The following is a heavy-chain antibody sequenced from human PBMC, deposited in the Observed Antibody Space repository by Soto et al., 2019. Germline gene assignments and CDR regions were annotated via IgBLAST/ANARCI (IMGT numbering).Heavy chain of an antibody. CDR3: ATDLVQYDFWSGRGRYYYGMDV. CDR1: RYTLPELS. J-gene: IGHJ6*02. CDR2: FYPEDGET. D-gene: IGHD3-3*01. Sequence: GASVQVSRKVSRYTLPELSMHWLRQAPAKAREWMGGFYPEDGETIYAQKFQGRVTMTEDTSTDTDYMEMSSLRSEDTAVYDCATDLVQYDFWSGRGRYYYGMDVWGQGTMVTVSS. V-gene: IGHV1-24*01.